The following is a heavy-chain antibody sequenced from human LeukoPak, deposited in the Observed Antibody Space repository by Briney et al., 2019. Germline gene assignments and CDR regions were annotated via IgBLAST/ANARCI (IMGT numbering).Heavy chain of an antibody. Sequence: DSVKVSCKASGYTITGYSFHWVRQAPGRGLEWMGWIKPNSGDTNYAHKFQGRVTMTRDTSISTVYMELSRLRSDDTAVYYCGSGSYYYYYMDVWGKGTTVTVSS. D-gene: IGHD2-15*01. CDR3: GSGSYYYYYMDV. CDR1: GYTITGYS. CDR2: IKPNSGDT. J-gene: IGHJ6*03. V-gene: IGHV1-2*02.